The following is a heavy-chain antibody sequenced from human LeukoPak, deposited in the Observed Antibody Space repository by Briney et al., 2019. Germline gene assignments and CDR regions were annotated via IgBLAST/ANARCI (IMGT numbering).Heavy chain of an antibody. CDR2: ISSSSSYI. CDR3: ARGCSGGSCYFLVSDY. Sequence: GGSLRLSCAASGFTFSSYSMNWVRQAPGKGLEWVSSISSSSSYIYYADSVKGRFTISRDNAKNSLYLQMNSLRAEDTAVYYWARGCSGGSCYFLVSDYWGQGTLVTVSS. CDR1: GFTFSSYS. V-gene: IGHV3-21*01. D-gene: IGHD2-15*01. J-gene: IGHJ4*02.